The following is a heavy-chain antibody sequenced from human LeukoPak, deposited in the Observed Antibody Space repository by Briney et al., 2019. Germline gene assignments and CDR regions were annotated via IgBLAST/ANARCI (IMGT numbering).Heavy chain of an antibody. CDR2: INHSGST. D-gene: IGHD5-18*01. CDR1: GGPFSGYY. J-gene: IGHJ4*02. Sequence: SETLSLTCAVYGGPFSGYYWSWIRQPPGKGLEWIGEINHSGSTNYNPSLKSRVTISVDTSKNQFSLKLSSVTAADTAVYYCARAGLWSRIDYWGQGTLVTVSS. V-gene: IGHV4-34*01. CDR3: ARAGLWSRIDY.